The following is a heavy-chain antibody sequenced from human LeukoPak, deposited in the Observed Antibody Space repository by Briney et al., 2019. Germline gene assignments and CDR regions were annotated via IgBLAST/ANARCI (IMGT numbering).Heavy chain of an antibody. CDR1: GGTFSSYA. D-gene: IGHD2-2*01. J-gene: IGHJ6*03. Sequence: SVKVSCKASGGTFSSYAISWVRQAPGQGLEWMGGIIPIFGTANYAQKFQGRVTITADKSTSTAYMELSSLRSEDTAVYYCARGAGSSTSHYYYYYYMDVWGKGTTVTVSS. V-gene: IGHV1-69*06. CDR2: IIPIFGTA. CDR3: ARGAGSSTSHYYYYYYMDV.